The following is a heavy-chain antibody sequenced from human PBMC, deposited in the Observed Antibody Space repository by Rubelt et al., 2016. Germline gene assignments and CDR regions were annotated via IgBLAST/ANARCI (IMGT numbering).Heavy chain of an antibody. CDR2: IIPILGIA. J-gene: IGHJ6*02. D-gene: IGHD3-10*01. CDR1: GGTFSSYA. V-gene: IGHV1-69*04. CDR3: ARGSQAPYGSGSYYPQPRYYYYYGMDV. Sequence: KASGGTFSSYAISWVRQAPGQGLEWMGRIIPILGIANYAQKFQGRVTITADKSTSTAYMELSSLRSEDTAVYYCARGSQAPYGSGSYYPQPRYYYYYGMDVWGQGTTVTVSS.